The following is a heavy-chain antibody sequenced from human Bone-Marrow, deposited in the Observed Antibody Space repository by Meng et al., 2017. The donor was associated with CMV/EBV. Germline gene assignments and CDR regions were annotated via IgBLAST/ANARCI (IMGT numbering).Heavy chain of an antibody. D-gene: IGHD2-8*01. CDR1: GFTFSSYS. Sequence: GESLKISCAASGFTFSSYSMNWVRQALGKGLEWVSSISSSSSYIYYADSVKGRFTISRDNAKNSLYLKMNSLRAEDTAVYYCAREGFLDIVLMVYAPVNFDYWGQGTLVTVSS. CDR3: AREGFLDIVLMVYAPVNFDY. V-gene: IGHV3-21*01. CDR2: ISSSSSYI. J-gene: IGHJ4*02.